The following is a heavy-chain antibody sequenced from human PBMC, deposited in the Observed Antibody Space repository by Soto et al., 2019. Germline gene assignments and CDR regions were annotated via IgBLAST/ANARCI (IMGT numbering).Heavy chain of an antibody. J-gene: IGHJ5*02. CDR2: IYYSGST. V-gene: IGHV4-30-4*01. CDR3: VRAPVMITFGGGIVVNWFDP. CDR1: GGSISSGDYY. Sequence: SETLSLTCTVSGGSISSGDYYWSWIRQPPGKGLEWIGYIYYSGSTYYNPSLKSRVTISVDTSKNQFSLNLKSVTAADTAVYYCVRAPVMITFGGGIVVNWFDPWGQGTLVTVSS. D-gene: IGHD3-16*02.